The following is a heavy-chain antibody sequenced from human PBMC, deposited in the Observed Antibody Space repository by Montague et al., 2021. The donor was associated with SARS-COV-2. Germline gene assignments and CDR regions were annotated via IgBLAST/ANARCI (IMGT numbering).Heavy chain of an antibody. CDR3: AKDSYYYGLGYGMDV. J-gene: IGHJ6*02. V-gene: IGHV3-23*01. D-gene: IGHD3-10*01. Sequence: FLRLSCAASGFTFSNSAMNWVRQAPGKGLEWVSGSSGSDGGTHYADSVKGRFTISRDNSKNVLYLQMNSLGAEDTALYYCAKDSYYYGLGYGMDVWGQGTTVTVPS. CDR1: GFTFSNSA. CDR2: SSGSDGGT.